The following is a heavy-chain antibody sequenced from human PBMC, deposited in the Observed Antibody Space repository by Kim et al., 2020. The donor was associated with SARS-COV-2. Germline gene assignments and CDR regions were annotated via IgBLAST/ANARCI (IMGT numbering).Heavy chain of an antibody. Sequence: SETLSLTCTVSGGSISSGDYYWSWIRQPPGKGLEWIGYIYYSGRTYYNPSLKSRVTISVDTSKNQFSLKLSSVTAADTAVYYCARVIVATEEDYWGQGTLVTVSS. V-gene: IGHV4-30-4*01. J-gene: IGHJ4*02. D-gene: IGHD5-12*01. CDR1: GGSISSGDYY. CDR2: IYYSGRT. CDR3: ARVIVATEEDY.